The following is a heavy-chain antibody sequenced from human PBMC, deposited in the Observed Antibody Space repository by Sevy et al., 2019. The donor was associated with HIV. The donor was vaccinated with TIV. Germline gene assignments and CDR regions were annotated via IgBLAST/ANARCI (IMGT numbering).Heavy chain of an antibody. CDR1: GYTFTSYG. Sequence: ASVKVSCKASGYTFTSYGISWVRQAPGQGLEWMGWISDYNIETNYAQKFQGRVTMTTDTSTSTAYMELRSLRSDDTAVYYCARVLWGSGYFDYWGLGTLVTVSS. CDR3: ARVLWGSGYFDY. V-gene: IGHV1-18*01. J-gene: IGHJ4*02. CDR2: ISDYNIET. D-gene: IGHD7-27*01.